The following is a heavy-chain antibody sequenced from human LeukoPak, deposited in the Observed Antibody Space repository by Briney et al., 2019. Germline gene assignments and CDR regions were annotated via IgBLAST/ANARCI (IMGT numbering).Heavy chain of an antibody. V-gene: IGHV3-7*01. CDR1: GFTFSSYW. CDR2: IKQDGSEK. J-gene: IGHJ5*02. Sequence: GGSLRLSCAASGFTFSSYWMSWVRQAPGKGLEWVANIKQDGSEKYYVDSVKGRFTISRDNAKNSLYLQMNSLRAEDTAVYYCARAKDYYGSGSYYPGNWFDPWGQGTLVTVSS. CDR3: ARAKDYYGSGSYYPGNWFDP. D-gene: IGHD3-10*01.